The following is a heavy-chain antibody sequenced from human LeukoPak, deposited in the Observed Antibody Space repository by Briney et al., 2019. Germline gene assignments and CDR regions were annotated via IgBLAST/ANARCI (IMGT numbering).Heavy chain of an antibody. V-gene: IGHV1-18*01. J-gene: IGHJ4*02. Sequence: GASVKVSCKASGYTFTSYGISWVRQAPGQGLEWIGWISAYNGNTNYAQKLQGRVTVTRDTSTSTVHMELSGLRSEDTAVYYCARDQEAFDYWGQGTLVTVSS. CDR1: GYTFTSYG. CDR2: ISAYNGNT. CDR3: ARDQEAFDY.